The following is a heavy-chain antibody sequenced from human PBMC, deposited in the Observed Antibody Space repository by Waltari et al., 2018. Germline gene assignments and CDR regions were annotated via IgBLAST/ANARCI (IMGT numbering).Heavy chain of an antibody. J-gene: IGHJ6*02. Sequence: QVQLPQWGAGLLQPSETLSLTCAVYGGSFSGYYWGWIRQPPGRGLEWIGEINHSGNRNYNPSLRSRVVMFVDTSKSQFSLKLNSVTAADTAVYYCVRLEDCTGPGGNCYSGDSFALDVWGQGTTVTVSS. CDR2: INHSGNR. D-gene: IGHD2-8*02. V-gene: IGHV4-34*02. CDR1: GGSFSGYY. CDR3: VRLEDCTGPGGNCYSGDSFALDV.